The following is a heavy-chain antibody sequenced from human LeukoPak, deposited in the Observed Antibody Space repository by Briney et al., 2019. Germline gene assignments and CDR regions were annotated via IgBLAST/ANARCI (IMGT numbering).Heavy chain of an antibody. CDR1: GGSISSSSYY. CDR2: IYYSGST. D-gene: IGHD3-3*01. J-gene: IGHJ3*02. CDR3: ARVGFGVIIPPYAFDI. Sequence: PSETLSLTCTVSGGSISSSSYYWGWIRQPPGKGLEWIGSIYYSGSTYYNPSLKSRITISVDTSKNQFSLKLTSVTAADTAVCYCARVGFGVIIPPYAFDIWGQGTMVTVSS. V-gene: IGHV4-39*07.